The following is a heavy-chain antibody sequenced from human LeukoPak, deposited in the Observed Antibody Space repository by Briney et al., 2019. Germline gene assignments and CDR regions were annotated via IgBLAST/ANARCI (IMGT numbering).Heavy chain of an antibody. Sequence: GGSLRLSCAASGFTFSSYEMNWVRQAPGKGLEWVSYISSSGSTIYYADSVKGGFTISRDNARNTLYLQMNSLRAEDTAIYYCARDNNWSPDYWGQGTLVTVSS. D-gene: IGHD5-24*01. CDR3: ARDNNWSPDY. J-gene: IGHJ4*02. CDR1: GFTFSSYE. CDR2: ISSSGSTI. V-gene: IGHV3-48*03.